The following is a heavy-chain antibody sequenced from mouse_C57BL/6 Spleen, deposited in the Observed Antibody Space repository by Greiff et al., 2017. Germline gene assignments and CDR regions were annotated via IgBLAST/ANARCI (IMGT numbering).Heavy chain of an antibody. Sequence: VQLQQPGTELVKPGASVKLSCKASGYTLTSYWMHWVKQWPGQGLEWIGNINPSNGGTNYNEKFKSKATLTVYKSSSIAYMQHSSLTSEDSAFYYCASGLGSNLFAYWGQGTLVTVSA. V-gene: IGHV1-53*01. J-gene: IGHJ3*01. CDR2: INPSNGGT. CDR1: GYTLTSYW. D-gene: IGHD1-1*01. CDR3: ASGLGSNLFAY.